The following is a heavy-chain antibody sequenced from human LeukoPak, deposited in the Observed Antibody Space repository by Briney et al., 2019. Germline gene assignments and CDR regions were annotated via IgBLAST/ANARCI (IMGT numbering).Heavy chain of an antibody. CDR3: AKDPGYCSSTSCYRNWFDP. CDR1: GFNVSRNY. D-gene: IGHD2-2*01. J-gene: IGHJ5*02. V-gene: IGHV3-66*03. Sequence: GGSLRLSCAASGFNVSRNYMSWVRQAPGKGLQWVSVIYSSAGTYYADSVKGRFTISRDNPKNTLYLQMSSLRAEDTAVYYCAKDPGYCSSTSCYRNWFDPWGQGTLVTVSS. CDR2: IYSSAGT.